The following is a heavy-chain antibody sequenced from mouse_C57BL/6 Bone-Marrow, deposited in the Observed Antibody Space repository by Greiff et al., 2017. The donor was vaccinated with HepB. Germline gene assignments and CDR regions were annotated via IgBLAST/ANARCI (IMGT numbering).Heavy chain of an antibody. D-gene: IGHD4-1*01. Sequence: EVHLVESGGGLVKPGGSLKLSCAASGFTFSSYTMSWVRQTPEKRLEWVATISGGGGNTYYPDSVKGRFTISRDNAKTTLYLQMSSLRSEDTALYYCARTGIYWGQGTSVTVSS. CDR1: GFTFSSYT. J-gene: IGHJ4*01. V-gene: IGHV5-9*01. CDR2: ISGGGGNT. CDR3: ARTGIY.